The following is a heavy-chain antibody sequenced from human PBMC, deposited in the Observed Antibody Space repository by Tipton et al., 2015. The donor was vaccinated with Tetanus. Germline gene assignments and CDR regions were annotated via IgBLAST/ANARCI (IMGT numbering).Heavy chain of an antibody. CDR1: GDSISSSDFY. D-gene: IGHD3-22*01. CDR3: ARDSYYSSRWSFADY. CDR2: IYFTGTT. Sequence: LRLSCTVPGDSISSSDFYWSWIRQHPGKGLEWIGYIYFTGTTYYNPSLESRLTISIDTSKNQFSLELTSVTAADTAVYYCARDSYYSSRWSFADYWGQGTLVTDSS. J-gene: IGHJ4*02. V-gene: IGHV4-31*02.